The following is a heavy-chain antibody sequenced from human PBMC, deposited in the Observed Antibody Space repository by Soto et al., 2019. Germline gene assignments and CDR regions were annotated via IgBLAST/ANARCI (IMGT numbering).Heavy chain of an antibody. J-gene: IGHJ6*02. CDR3: ARDHFGVKGYYYYGMDV. D-gene: IGHD3-3*01. CDR1: GGSISSGGYY. CDR2: IYYSGST. Sequence: SETLSLTCTVSGGSISSGGYYWSWIRQHPGKGLEWIGYIYYSGSTYYNPSLKSRVTISVDTSKNQFSLKLSSVTAADTAVYYCARDHFGVKGYYYYGMDVWGQGTTVTVSS. V-gene: IGHV4-31*03.